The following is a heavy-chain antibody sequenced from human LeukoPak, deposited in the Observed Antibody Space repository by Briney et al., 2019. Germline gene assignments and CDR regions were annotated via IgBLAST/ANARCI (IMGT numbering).Heavy chain of an antibody. CDR2: ISYDGSNK. CDR1: GFTFGSYG. V-gene: IGHV3-30*03. CDR3: ARFSYDSSVGAFDI. J-gene: IGHJ3*02. D-gene: IGHD3-22*01. Sequence: PGGSLRLSCAASGFTFGSYGMHWVRQAPGKGLEWVAVISYDGSNKYYADSVKGRFTISRDNSKNTLYLQMNSLRAEDTAVYYCARFSYDSSVGAFDIWGQGTMVTVSS.